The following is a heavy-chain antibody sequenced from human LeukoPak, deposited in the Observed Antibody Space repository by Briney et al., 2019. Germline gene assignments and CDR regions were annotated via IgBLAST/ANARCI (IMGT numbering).Heavy chain of an antibody. D-gene: IGHD2-15*01. Sequence: SETLSLTCAVYGGSFSGYYWSWIRQPPGKGLEWIGEINHSGSTNYNPSLKSRVTISVDTSKNQFSLTLSSVTAADTAVYYCARGGLLGVVVAATNPGIDYWGQGTLVTVPS. V-gene: IGHV4-34*01. CDR2: INHSGST. CDR3: ARGGLLGVVVAATNPGIDY. CDR1: GGSFSGYY. J-gene: IGHJ4*02.